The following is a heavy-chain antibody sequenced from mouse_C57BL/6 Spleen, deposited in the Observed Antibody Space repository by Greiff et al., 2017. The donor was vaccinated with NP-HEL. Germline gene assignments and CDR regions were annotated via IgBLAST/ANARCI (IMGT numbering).Heavy chain of an antibody. V-gene: IGHV5-9-1*02. D-gene: IGHD4-1*01. CDR2: ISSGGDYI. J-gene: IGHJ3*01. Sequence: EVMLVESGEGLVKPGGSLKLSCAASGFTFSSYAMSWVRQPPEKRLEWAAYISSGGDYIYYADTVTGRFTISRDNARNTLYRQMSSLKSEDTAMDYCTRAPNLWFAYWGQGTLVTVSA. CDR3: TRAPNLWFAY. CDR1: GFTFSSYA.